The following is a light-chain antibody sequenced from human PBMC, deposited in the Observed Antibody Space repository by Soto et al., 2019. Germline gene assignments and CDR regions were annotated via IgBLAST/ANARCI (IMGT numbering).Light chain of an antibody. Sequence: DIQMTQSPSSLSSYVLDVVTITCRASQGIKNDLAWYQQKPGKAPKRLIYAVSSLQSEVPSRFSGSGSGTEFTLTISSLQPEDVATYYCLQHNSYPQTFGQGTKVDI. CDR2: AVS. CDR1: QGIKND. CDR3: LQHNSYPQT. J-gene: IGKJ1*01. V-gene: IGKV1-17*01.